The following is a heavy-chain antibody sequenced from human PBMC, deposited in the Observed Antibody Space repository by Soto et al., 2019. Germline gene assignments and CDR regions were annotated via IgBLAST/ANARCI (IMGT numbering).Heavy chain of an antibody. Sequence: QVQLQESGPGLVKPSETLSLTCTVSGDSVSSVGFHWAWLRRPPGKGLEWIGHIYHGGSTSYRPCLENRMHRSLDASRNHYSLRLTSVTAADTAVYFCARAPVGLDTISYFDYWCHGKLVTVSS. CDR2: IYHGGST. D-gene: IGHD3-3*01. CDR1: GDSVSSVGFH. CDR3: ARAPVGLDTISYFDY. V-gene: IGHV4-30-4*01. J-gene: IGHJ4*01.